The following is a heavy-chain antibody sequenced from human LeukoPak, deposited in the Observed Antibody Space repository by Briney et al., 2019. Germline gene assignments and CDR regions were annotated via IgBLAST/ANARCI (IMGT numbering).Heavy chain of an antibody. V-gene: IGHV1-18*01. CDR2: ISAYNGNT. Sequence: ASVKVSCKASGYAFTSYGISWVRQAPGQGLEWMGWISAYNGNTNYAQKLQGRVTTTTDTSTSTAYMELRSLRSDDTAVYYCARSHERGDYGGNLILPYYFDYWGQGTLVTVSS. J-gene: IGHJ4*02. D-gene: IGHD4-23*01. CDR3: ARSHERGDYGGNLILPYYFDY. CDR1: GYAFTSYG.